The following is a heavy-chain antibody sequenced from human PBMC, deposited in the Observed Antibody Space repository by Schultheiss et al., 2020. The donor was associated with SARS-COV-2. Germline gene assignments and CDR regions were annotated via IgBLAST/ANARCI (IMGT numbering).Heavy chain of an antibody. V-gene: IGHV1-18*01. D-gene: IGHD4-17*01. CDR2: ISAYNGNT. CDR1: GYTFTSYG. J-gene: IGHJ4*02. CDR3: ARDAECDYGDYVCYFDY. Sequence: GESLKISCKASGYTFTSYGISWVRQAPGQGLEWMGWISAYNGNTNYAQKLQGRVTMTTDTSTSTAYMELRSLRSDDTAVYYCARDAECDYGDYVCYFDYWGQGTLVTVSS.